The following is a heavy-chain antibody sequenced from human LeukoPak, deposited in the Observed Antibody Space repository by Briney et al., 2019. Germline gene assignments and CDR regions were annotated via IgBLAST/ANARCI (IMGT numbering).Heavy chain of an antibody. D-gene: IGHD2-2*01. CDR2: IIPIFGTA. CDR1: GGTFSSYA. J-gene: IGHJ6*03. V-gene: IGHV1-69*01. Sequence: SVKVSCKASGGTFSSYAISWVRQAPGQGLEWMGGIIPIFGTANYAQKFQGRVTITADESTSTAYMELSSLRSEDTAVYYCARGRGGSSSLPIDYYYYMDVWGKGTTVTISS. CDR3: ARGRGGSSSLPIDYYYYMDV.